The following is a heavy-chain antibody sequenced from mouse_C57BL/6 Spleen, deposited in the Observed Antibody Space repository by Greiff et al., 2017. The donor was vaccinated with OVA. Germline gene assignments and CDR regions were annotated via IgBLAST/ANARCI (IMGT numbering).Heavy chain of an antibody. CDR2: IWSDDDK. CDR3: ARIGYGSDVYYFDY. CDR1: GFSLGTFGMG. J-gene: IGHJ2*01. V-gene: IGHV8-8*01. Sequence: QVTLKVSGPGILQPSQTLSLTCSFSGFSLGTFGMGVGWLRQPSGKGLEWLAHIWSDDDKYYTPALKSRLTISKDTSKNQVFLMIANVDTADTATYYCARIGYGSDVYYFDYWGQGTTLTVSS. D-gene: IGHD1-1*02.